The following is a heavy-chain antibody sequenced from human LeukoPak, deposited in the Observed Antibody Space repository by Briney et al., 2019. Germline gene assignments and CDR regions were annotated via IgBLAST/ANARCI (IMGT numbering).Heavy chain of an antibody. V-gene: IGHV1-2*02. CDR1: GYTFTGYY. CDR3: ANIGGIAVAGLDDAFDI. D-gene: IGHD6-19*01. CDR2: INPNSGGT. Sequence: ASVKVSCKASGYTFTGYYMHWVRQAPGQGLEWMGWINPNSGGTNYAQKFQGRVTMTRDTSISTAYMELSRLRSDDTAVYYCANIGGIAVAGLDDAFDIWGQGTMVTVSS. J-gene: IGHJ3*02.